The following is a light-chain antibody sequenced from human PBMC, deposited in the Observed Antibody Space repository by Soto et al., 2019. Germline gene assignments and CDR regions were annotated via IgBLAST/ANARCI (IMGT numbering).Light chain of an antibody. CDR3: CSYAGNSTWV. J-gene: IGLJ3*02. CDR2: EGT. V-gene: IGLV2-23*01. CDR1: SSDVGSYNL. Sequence: QSALTQPASVSGSPRPSITISCTGTSSDVGSYNLVSWYQQHPGKAPKFIIYEGTKRPAGVSIRFSGSKSDNTASLTISGLQTGDEADYYCCSYAGNSTWVFGGGTKLTVL.